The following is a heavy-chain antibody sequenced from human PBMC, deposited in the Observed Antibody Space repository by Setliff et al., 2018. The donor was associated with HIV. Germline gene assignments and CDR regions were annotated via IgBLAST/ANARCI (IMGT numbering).Heavy chain of an antibody. CDR2: INQSGNT. CDR1: GGSFSGYY. V-gene: IGHV4-34*01. Sequence: SETLSLTCAVYGGSFSGYYWSWIRQTPGKGPEGIGEINQSGNTNYNPSLKSRVIISLDTSKNHLSLKLTSVTAADTAVYYCARGLSVYSYANVYYYHGMDVWGQGTTVTVSS. J-gene: IGHJ6*02. CDR3: ARGLSVYSYANVYYYHGMDV. D-gene: IGHD5-18*01.